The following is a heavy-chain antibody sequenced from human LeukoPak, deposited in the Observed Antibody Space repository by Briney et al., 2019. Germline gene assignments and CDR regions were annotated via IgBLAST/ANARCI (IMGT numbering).Heavy chain of an antibody. CDR2: IYYSGST. V-gene: IGHV4-39*07. CDR1: GGSISSSSYY. CDR3: ARSKEQEMATTRVYYDAFDI. J-gene: IGHJ3*02. Sequence: SETLSLTCTVSGGSISSSSYYWGWIRQPPGKGLEWIGNIYYSGSTYYNPSLKSRVTISVDTSKNQFSLKLSSVTAADTAVYYCARSKEQEMATTRVYYDAFDIWGQGTMVTVSS. D-gene: IGHD5-24*01.